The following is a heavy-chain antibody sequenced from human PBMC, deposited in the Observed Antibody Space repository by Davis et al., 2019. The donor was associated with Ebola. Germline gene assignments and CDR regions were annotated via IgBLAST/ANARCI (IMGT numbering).Heavy chain of an antibody. J-gene: IGHJ4*02. CDR1: GFSFSTYG. Sequence: PGGSLRLSCAASGFSFSTYGMHWVRQAPGKGLEWVALIWYDGSDKYYADSVKGRFTISRDNAKNSLYLQMNSLRAEDTAVYYCARERVAVADSFFDYWGQGTLVTVSS. D-gene: IGHD6-19*01. CDR3: ARERVAVADSFFDY. CDR2: IWYDGSDK. V-gene: IGHV3-33*01.